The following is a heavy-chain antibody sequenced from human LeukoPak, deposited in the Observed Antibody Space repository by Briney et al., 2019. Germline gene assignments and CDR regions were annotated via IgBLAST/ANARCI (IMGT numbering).Heavy chain of an antibody. J-gene: IGHJ5*02. D-gene: IGHD6-19*01. Sequence: ASVKVSCKASGYTLTTYGLSWVRQAPGQGLEWMGWISAYSGNTNYAQKFQGRVTMTTDTSTSTAYMELWSLTSDDKALYYCARDLHSSGWYWFDTWGQGTLVTVSS. CDR1: GYTLTTYG. V-gene: IGHV1-18*01. CDR3: ARDLHSSGWYWFDT. CDR2: ISAYSGNT.